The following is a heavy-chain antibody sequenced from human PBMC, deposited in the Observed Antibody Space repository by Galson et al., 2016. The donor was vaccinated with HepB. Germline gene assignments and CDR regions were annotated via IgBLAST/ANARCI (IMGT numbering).Heavy chain of an antibody. CDR1: GFTFSNYV. CDR3: AKEGTIFGAVPYGMDV. J-gene: IGHJ6*02. V-gene: IGHV3-23*01. CDR2: ISGNGGST. D-gene: IGHD3-3*01. Sequence: SLRLSCAASGFTFSNYVMSWVRQAPGKGLEWVSTISGNGGSTYYADSVKGRFTISRDNSKNTLYLQMNSLRAEDTAVYYCAKEGTIFGAVPYGMDVWGQGTTVTVSS.